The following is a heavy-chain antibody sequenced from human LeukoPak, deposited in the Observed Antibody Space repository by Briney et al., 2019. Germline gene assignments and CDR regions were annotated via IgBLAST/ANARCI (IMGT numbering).Heavy chain of an antibody. CDR2: IYYSGST. CDR1: GVSISSYY. J-gene: IGHJ6*03. V-gene: IGHV4-59*01. Sequence: SETLSLTCTVSGVSISSYYWSWIRQPPGKGLEWIGYIYYSGSTNYNPSLKSRVTISVDTSKNQFSLKLSSVTAADTAVYYCARMYYDFWSGSYYYYMDVWGKGTPVTVSS. D-gene: IGHD3-3*01. CDR3: ARMYYDFWSGSYYYYMDV.